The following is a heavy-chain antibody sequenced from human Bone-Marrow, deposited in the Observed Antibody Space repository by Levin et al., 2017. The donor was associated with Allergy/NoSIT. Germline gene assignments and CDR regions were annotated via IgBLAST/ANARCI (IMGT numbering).Heavy chain of an antibody. CDR1: GASVRGADYY. J-gene: IGHJ4*02. D-gene: IGHD2-2*01. CDR2: IYHNGIT. Sequence: SQTLSLPCTVSGASVRGADYYWSWIRRPPGKGLEWIAYIYHNGITYYSPSLKSRLTTSIDMSKNQFSLNLNSVTAADTAVYYCARSPDCTTTSCFSHFDSWGQGALVTVSS. V-gene: IGHV4-30-4*01. CDR3: ARSPDCTTTSCFSHFDS.